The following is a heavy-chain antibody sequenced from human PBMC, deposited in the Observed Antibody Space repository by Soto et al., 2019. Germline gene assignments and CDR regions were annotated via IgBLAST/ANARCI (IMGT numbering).Heavy chain of an antibody. Sequence: RQSLTPSCAPAGFRCGSRPEHWVRQAPGKGLEWVAVISYDGSQKYYADSVKGRFTISRDNSKNTLYLQMNSLRTEDTTVYYCAKSFGAIAATAFDIWGQGT. CDR3: AKSFGAIAATAFDI. CDR2: ISYDGSQK. J-gene: IGHJ3*02. V-gene: IGHV3-30*18. D-gene: IGHD2-15*01. CDR1: GFRCGSRP.